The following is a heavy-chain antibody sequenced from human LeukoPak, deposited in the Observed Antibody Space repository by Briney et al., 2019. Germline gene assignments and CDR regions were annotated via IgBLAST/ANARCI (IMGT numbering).Heavy chain of an antibody. Sequence: GASVKVSCKASGYTFTGYYMHWVRQAPGQGLEWMGWINPNSGGTNYAQKFQDRVTMTRDTSTRTVYMELSSLRSEDTAVYYCARVVPGPGHFDYWGQGTLVTVSS. J-gene: IGHJ4*02. V-gene: IGHV1-2*02. CDR1: GYTFTGYY. CDR3: ARVVPGPGHFDY. CDR2: INPNSGGT.